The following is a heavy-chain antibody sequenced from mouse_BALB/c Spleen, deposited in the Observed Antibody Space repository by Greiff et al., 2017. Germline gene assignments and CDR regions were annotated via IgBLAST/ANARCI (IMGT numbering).Heavy chain of an antibody. CDR2: IWAGGST. Sequence: VQVVESGPGLVAPSQSLSITCTVSGFSLTSYGVHWVRQPPGKGLEWLGVIWAGGSTNYNSALMSRLSISKDNSKSQVFLKMNSLQTDDTAMYYCARDLGGTWIWHCYAMDYWGQGTSVTVSS. J-gene: IGHJ4*01. V-gene: IGHV2-9*02. D-gene: IGHD4-1*01. CDR3: ARDLGGTWIWHCYAMDY. CDR1: GFSLTSYG.